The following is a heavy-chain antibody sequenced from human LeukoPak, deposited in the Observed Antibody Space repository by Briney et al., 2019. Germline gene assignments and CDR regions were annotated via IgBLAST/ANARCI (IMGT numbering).Heavy chain of an antibody. CDR2: IWYDGSNK. D-gene: IGHD2-15*01. Sequence: PSGTLTLTCAASGFTFSSYGMHWVRQAPGKGLEWVADIWYDGSNKYYAYPVKGRFTISRANTKNTLYLQMNSTGAEAAAVYYCARDGLIYCSGGSCYYIDFWGQGTMVTVSS. J-gene: IGHJ4*02. CDR1: GFTFSSYG. V-gene: IGHV3-33*01. CDR3: ARDGLIYCSGGSCYYIDF.